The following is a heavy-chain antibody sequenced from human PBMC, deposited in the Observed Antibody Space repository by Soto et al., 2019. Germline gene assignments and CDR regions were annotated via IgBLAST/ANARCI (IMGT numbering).Heavy chain of an antibody. V-gene: IGHV3-9*01. J-gene: IGHJ4*02. Sequence: ESGGGLVQPGRSLRLSCAASGFTFDDYAMHWVRQAPGKGLEWVSGISWDSGSIGYADSVKGRFTISRDNAKNSLYLQMNSLRAEDTALYYCVKGLPDFWSGYYIFDYWGRGTLVTVSS. CDR2: ISWDSGSI. D-gene: IGHD3-3*01. CDR1: GFTFDDYA. CDR3: VKGLPDFWSGYYIFDY.